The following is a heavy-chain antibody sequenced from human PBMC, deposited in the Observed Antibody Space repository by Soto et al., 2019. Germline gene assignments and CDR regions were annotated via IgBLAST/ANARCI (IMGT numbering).Heavy chain of an antibody. CDR1: GYTITSYA. J-gene: IGHJ4*02. CDR2: INAGIGNT. V-gene: IGHV1-3*01. Sequence: ASVKVSCKASGYTITSYAMHCVRPAPGQRLEWMGWINAGIGNTKYSEKFQGRVTITRDTSASTAYMELSSLRSEDTAVYYCARDLGGWPDYWGQGTLVTVSS. CDR3: ARDLGGWPDY. D-gene: IGHD2-15*01.